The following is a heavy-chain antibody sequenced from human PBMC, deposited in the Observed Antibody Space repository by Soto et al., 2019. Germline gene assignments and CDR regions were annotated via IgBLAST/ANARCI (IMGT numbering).Heavy chain of an antibody. V-gene: IGHV5-10-1*01. CDR3: ARPGYCSGGSCYEYSSGWFWGMDV. CDR2: IDPSDSYT. CDR1: SYSFTIYW. J-gene: IGHJ6*02. D-gene: IGHD2-15*01. Sequence: PGESLKISCKASSYSFTIYWISCVRQMPGKGLKRMERIDPSDSYTNYSPSFQGHVTISADKSISTAYLQWSSLKASDTAMYYCARPGYCSGGSCYEYSSGWFWGMDVWGQGTTVTVSS.